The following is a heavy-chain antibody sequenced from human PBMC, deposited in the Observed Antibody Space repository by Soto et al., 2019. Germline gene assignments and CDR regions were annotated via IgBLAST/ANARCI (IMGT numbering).Heavy chain of an antibody. CDR2: IYPGYSDT. Sequence: GESLKISCKGSGYSFTNYWIGWLRQMPGKGLEWMGSIYPGYSDTRYSPSFQGQVTISVDKSINTAYLQWNSLKASDTAMYFCARNDMCRTTPRNTWFDPSGQVTLVIGSS. D-gene: IGHD1-26*01. V-gene: IGHV5-51*01. J-gene: IGHJ5*02. CDR3: ARNDMCRTTPRNTWFDP. CDR1: GYSFTNYW.